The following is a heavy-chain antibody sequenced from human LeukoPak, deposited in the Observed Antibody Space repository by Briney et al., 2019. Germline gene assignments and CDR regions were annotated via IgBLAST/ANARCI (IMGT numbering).Heavy chain of an antibody. V-gene: IGHV5-51*01. CDR3: ARSPDCSGGSCYSYWFDP. CDR1: GYSFTSCW. D-gene: IGHD2-15*01. Sequence: GESLKISCKGSGYSFTSCWIGWVRQMPGKGLEWMGIIYPGDSDTRYSPSFQGQVTISADKSISTAYLQWSSLKASDTAMYYCARSPDCSGGSCYSYWFDPWGQGTLVTVSS. CDR2: IYPGDSDT. J-gene: IGHJ5*02.